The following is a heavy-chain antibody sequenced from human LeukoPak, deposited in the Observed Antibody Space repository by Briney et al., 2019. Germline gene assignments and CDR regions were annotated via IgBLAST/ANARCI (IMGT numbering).Heavy chain of an antibody. D-gene: IGHD4-17*01. Sequence: GVSLTLLCAPSGFTLSSYAMSGLRQSPGRGLEGVSYISGSGGSTYYADSVKGRFTISRDNSKNTLYLQMNSLRAEDTAVYYCAKDGYMTTVTTRYFDYWGQGTLVTVSS. CDR2: ISGSGGST. CDR1: GFTLSSYA. V-gene: IGHV3-23*01. CDR3: AKDGYMTTVTTRYFDY. J-gene: IGHJ4*02.